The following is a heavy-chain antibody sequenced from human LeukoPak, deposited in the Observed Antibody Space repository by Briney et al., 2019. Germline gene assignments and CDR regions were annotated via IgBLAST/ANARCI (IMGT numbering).Heavy chain of an antibody. V-gene: IGHV3-48*04. Sequence: GGSLRLSCAASGFTFSSYSMNWVRQAPGKGLEWVSYISSSSSTIYYADSVKGRFTISRDNAKNSLYLQMNTLRADDTAVYYCARDGFGTGSSWGQGTLVTVSS. CDR2: ISSSSSTI. CDR1: GFTFSSYS. CDR3: ARDGFGTGSS. J-gene: IGHJ4*02. D-gene: IGHD3-16*01.